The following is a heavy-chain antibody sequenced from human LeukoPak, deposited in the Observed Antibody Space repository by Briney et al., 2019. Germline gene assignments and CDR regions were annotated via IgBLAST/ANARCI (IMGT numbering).Heavy chain of an antibody. CDR3: AKDRDRVAAAGLFHY. CDR1: GFTFSSYG. CDR2: IWYDGSNK. Sequence: PGRSLRLSCAASGFTFSSYGMHWVRQAPGKGLEWVAVIWYDGSNKYYADSVKGRFTISRDNSKNTLYLQMNSLRAEDTAVYYCAKDRDRVAAAGLFHYRGQGTLVTVSS. J-gene: IGHJ4*02. V-gene: IGHV3-33*06. D-gene: IGHD6-13*01.